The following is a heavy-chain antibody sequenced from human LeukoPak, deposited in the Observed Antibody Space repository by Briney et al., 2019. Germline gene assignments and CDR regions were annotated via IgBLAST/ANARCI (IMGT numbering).Heavy chain of an antibody. CDR2: INAGNGNT. V-gene: IGHV1-3*01. J-gene: IGHJ3*02. CDR3: ARDRGDDERNAFDI. Sequence: ASVKVSCKASGYTFTSYAMHWVRQAPGQRLEWMGWINAGNGNTKYSQEFQGRVTITRDTSASTAYMELSRLRSDDTAMYYCARDRGDDERNAFDIWGQGTMVTVSS. D-gene: IGHD2-21*01. CDR1: GYTFTSYA.